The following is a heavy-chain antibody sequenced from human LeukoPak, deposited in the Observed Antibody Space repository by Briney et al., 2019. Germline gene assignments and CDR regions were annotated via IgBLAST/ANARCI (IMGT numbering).Heavy chain of an antibody. J-gene: IGHJ6*02. CDR1: GFTFSSYS. CDR2: ISSSSSYI. CDR3: ARANSPHNEFYGMDV. D-gene: IGHD4-23*01. Sequence: GGSLRLSCAASGFTFSSYSMNWVRQAPGKGLEWVSSISSSSSYIYYADSVKGRFTISRDNAKNSLYLLMSSLRAEDTAVYYCARANSPHNEFYGMDVWGQGTTVTVSS. V-gene: IGHV3-21*01.